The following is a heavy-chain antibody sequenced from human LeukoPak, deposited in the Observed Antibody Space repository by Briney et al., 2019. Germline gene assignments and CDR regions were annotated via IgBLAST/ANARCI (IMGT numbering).Heavy chain of an antibody. V-gene: IGHV4-39*07. CDR2: IYHSGST. CDR1: DGSISSSSYY. CDR3: ARVPNYVDY. J-gene: IGHJ4*02. Sequence: SETLSLTCTVSDGSISSSSYYWGWIRQPPGKGLEWIGSIYHSGSTYYNPSLKSRVTISVDTSKNQFSLKLSSVTAADTAVYYCARVPNYVDYWGQGTLVTVSS.